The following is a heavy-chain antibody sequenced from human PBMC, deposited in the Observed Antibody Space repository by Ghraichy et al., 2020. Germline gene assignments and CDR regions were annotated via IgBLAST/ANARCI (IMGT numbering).Heavy chain of an antibody. CDR1: GGSISSYY. CDR2: IYTSGST. CDR3: ARAYSSSPRTNWFDP. V-gene: IGHV4-4*07. J-gene: IGHJ5*02. D-gene: IGHD6-13*01. Sequence: SETLSLTCTVSGGSISSYYWSWIRQPGGKGLEWIGRIYTSGSTNYNPSLKSRVTMSVDTSKNQFSLKLSSVTAADTAVYYCARAYSSSPRTNWFDPWGQGTLVTVSS.